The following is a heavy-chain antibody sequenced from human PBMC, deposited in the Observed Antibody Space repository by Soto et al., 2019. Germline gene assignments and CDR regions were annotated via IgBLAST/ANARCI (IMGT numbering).Heavy chain of an antibody. D-gene: IGHD5-18*01. V-gene: IGHV4-39*07. CDR2: IYYSGST. CDR1: GGSISSSSYY. CDR3: VVSREDTAVPGGYYFDY. J-gene: IGHJ4*02. Sequence: SETLSLTCTVSGGSISSSSYYWGWIRQPPGKGLEWIGSIYYSGSTYYNPSLKSRVTISVDTSKNQFSLKLSSVTAADTAVYYCVVSREDTAVPGGYYFDYWGQGTLVTVSS.